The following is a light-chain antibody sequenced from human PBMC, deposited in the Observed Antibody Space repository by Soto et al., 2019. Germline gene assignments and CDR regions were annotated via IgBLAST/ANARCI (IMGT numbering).Light chain of an antibody. CDR1: QTISSW. V-gene: IGKV1-5*03. J-gene: IGKJ1*01. Sequence: EIQMTQSPSSLSASVGDRVTITFRASQTISSWLAWYQQKPGKAPKLLIYKASTLKSGVPSRFSGRGSGTEFTLTISSLQPDDFATYYCQHYNSYSVAFGQGTKVDI. CDR2: KAS. CDR3: QHYNSYSVA.